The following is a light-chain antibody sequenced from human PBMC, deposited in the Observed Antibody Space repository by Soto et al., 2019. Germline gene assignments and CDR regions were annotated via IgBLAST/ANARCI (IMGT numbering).Light chain of an antibody. V-gene: IGLV1-44*01. J-gene: IGLJ1*01. CDR2: SNN. Sequence: QSALTQPPSASGTPGRRVTISCSGSSSNIGGYTVNWYQQFPGTAPKLLIYSNNQRPSGVPDRFSGSKSGTSASLAISGLQSEDEADYYCAAWDDSLNAYVLGTGTKVTVL. CDR1: SSNIGGYT. CDR3: AAWDDSLNAYV.